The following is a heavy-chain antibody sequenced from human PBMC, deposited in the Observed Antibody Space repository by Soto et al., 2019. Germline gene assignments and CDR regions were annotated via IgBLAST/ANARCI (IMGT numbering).Heavy chain of an antibody. CDR2: IYRSGTT. CDR3: GRGKTKYYFDL. Sequence: PLSLTCDVSGGSISGGAYSWTWIRQPPGKGLEWIGYIYRSGTTYYNPSLKSRVSISVDRSQNQCSLNLTSVTAADTAVYYCGRGKTKYYFDLRGQGNLVTVSA. D-gene: IGHD1-26*01. V-gene: IGHV4-30-2*01. J-gene: IGHJ4*02. CDR1: GGSISGGAYS.